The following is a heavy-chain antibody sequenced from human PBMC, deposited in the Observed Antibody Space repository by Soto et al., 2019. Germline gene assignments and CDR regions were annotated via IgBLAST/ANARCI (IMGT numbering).Heavy chain of an antibody. V-gene: IGHV1-69*13. Sequence: SVKVSCKASGGTFSSYAISWVRQAPGQGLEWMGGIIPIFGTANYAQKFQGRVTITADESTSTAYMELSSLRSEDTAVYYCARDGYSSSWYPGYYYGMDVWGQGTTVTVS. D-gene: IGHD6-13*01. J-gene: IGHJ6*02. CDR1: GGTFSSYA. CDR2: IIPIFGTA. CDR3: ARDGYSSSWYPGYYYGMDV.